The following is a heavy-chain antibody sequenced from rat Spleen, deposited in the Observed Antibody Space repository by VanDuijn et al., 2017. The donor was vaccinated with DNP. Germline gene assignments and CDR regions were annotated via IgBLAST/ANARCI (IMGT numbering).Heavy chain of an antibody. CDR2: LCYTGGTP. V-gene: IGHV5-19*01. Sequence: VQPKESGPCLVQPPQTLSPLFTVSWFPPPPYVIHRVRQPPPQGPEWVAPLCYTGGTPYYRDPVKGRFSLSRDNAKSTLYLQVNSLRSEDTSTYYCAKGGARGYFDYWGQGVMVTVSS. CDR1: WFPPPPYV. D-gene: IGHD5-1*01. J-gene: IGHJ2*01. CDR3: AKGGARGYFDY.